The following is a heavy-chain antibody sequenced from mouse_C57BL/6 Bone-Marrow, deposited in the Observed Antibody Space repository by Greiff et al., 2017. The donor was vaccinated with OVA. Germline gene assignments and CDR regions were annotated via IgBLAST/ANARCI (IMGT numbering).Heavy chain of an antibody. D-gene: IGHD1-1*01. CDR1: GFSLSTSGMG. CDR2: IYWVDDK. J-gene: IGHJ4*01. Sequence: QVTLKESGPGILQSSQTLSLSCSFSGFSLSTSGMGVSWIRQPSGKGLVWLAHIYWVDDKRYNPSLKSRLTISKNTSRNQVFLKITTVDTADTATDDGARRRDYGSSDAMGYWGRGTSVTVSA. CDR3: ARRRDYGSSDAMGY. V-gene: IGHV8-12*01.